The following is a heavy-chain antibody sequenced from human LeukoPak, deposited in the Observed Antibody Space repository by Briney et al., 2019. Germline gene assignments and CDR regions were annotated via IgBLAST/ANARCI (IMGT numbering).Heavy chain of an antibody. CDR1: GFTFSSYE. CDR2: ISSSGSTI. V-gene: IGHV3-48*03. J-gene: IGHJ4*02. D-gene: IGHD3-10*01. Sequence: GGSLRLSCAASGFTFSSYEMNWVRQAPGKGLEWVSYISSSGSTIYYADSVKGRFTISRDNAKDSLYLQMNSLRAEDTAVYYCASLYYYGSGSYNYWGQGTLVTVSS. CDR3: ASLYYYGSGSYNY.